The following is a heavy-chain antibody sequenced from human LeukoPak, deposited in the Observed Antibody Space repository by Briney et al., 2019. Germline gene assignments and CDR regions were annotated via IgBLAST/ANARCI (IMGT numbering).Heavy chain of an antibody. CDR1: GFTFSSYS. V-gene: IGHV3-21*01. Sequence: GGSLRLSCAASGFTFSSYSMNWVRQAPGKGLEWVSSISSSSSYIYYADSVKGRFTISRDNAKNSLYLQMNSLRAEDTAVYYCARVSLDYYDSSYYFDYWGQGTLVTVSS. J-gene: IGHJ4*02. CDR2: ISSSSSYI. D-gene: IGHD3-22*01. CDR3: ARVSLDYYDSSYYFDY.